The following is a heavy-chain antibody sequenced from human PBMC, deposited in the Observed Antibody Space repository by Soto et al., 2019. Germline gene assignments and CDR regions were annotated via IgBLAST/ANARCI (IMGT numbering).Heavy chain of an antibody. CDR1: GYTFTSYD. J-gene: IGHJ5*02. Sequence: GASVKVSCKASGYTFTSYDINWVRQATGQGLEWMGWMNPNSGNTGYAQKFQGRVTMTRNTSISTAYMELSSLRSEDTAVYYCARGDRYYYDLWSGYSNWFDPWGQGTLVTVSS. CDR3: ARGDRYYYDLWSGYSNWFDP. V-gene: IGHV1-8*01. D-gene: IGHD3-3*01. CDR2: MNPNSGNT.